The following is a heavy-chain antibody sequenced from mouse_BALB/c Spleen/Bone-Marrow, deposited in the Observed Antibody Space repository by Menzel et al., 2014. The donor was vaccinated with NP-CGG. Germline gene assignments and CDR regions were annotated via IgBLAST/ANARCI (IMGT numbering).Heavy chain of an antibody. D-gene: IGHD2-1*01. V-gene: IGHV5-6-4*01. CDR2: ISSGGSYT. CDR1: GFTLSSYT. J-gene: IGHJ4*01. Sequence: DVMLVESGGGLVKPGGSLKLSCAASGFTLSSYTMSWVRQTPEKRLEWVATISSGGSYTYYPDSVKGRFTISRDNAKNTLYLQMSSLKSEDTAMYYCTRDGKGNYDYAMDYWGQGTSVTVSS. CDR3: TRDGKGNYDYAMDY.